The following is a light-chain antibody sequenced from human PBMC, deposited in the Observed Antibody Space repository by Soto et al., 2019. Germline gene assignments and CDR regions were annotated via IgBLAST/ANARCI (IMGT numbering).Light chain of an antibody. CDR1: QSLLHSNGYNY. Sequence: DIVMTQSPLSLPVTPGEPASISCRSSQSLLHSNGYNYLDWYLQKPGQSPQLLIYLGSNRASGVPDRFSGRGSGTYFTLKISRVEAEDVGVYYCMQAIQTPFTFGAGTKVDIK. V-gene: IGKV2-28*01. J-gene: IGKJ3*01. CDR3: MQAIQTPFT. CDR2: LGS.